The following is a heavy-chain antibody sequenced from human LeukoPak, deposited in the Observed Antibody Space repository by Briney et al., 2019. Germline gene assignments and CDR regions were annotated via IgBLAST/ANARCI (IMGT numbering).Heavy chain of an antibody. J-gene: IGHJ5*02. Sequence: GGSLRLSCAASAFTFSSYAMSWVRQAPGKGLEWVSAISTGADSTYYADSVQGRFTISRDNSKNTLFLQMSGLRAEDTAVYFCARGAYGDYGSWSQGTLVTVSS. CDR1: AFTFSSYA. D-gene: IGHD4-17*01. V-gene: IGHV3-23*01. CDR3: ARGAYGDYGS. CDR2: ISTGADST.